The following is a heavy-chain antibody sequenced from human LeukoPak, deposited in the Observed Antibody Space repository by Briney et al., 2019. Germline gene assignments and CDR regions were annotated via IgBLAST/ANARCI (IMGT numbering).Heavy chain of an antibody. J-gene: IGHJ4*02. D-gene: IGHD6-19*01. Sequence: SETLSLTCTVSGGSISSSTYYWGWLRQPPGKGLEWIGSIYYSGSTYSNPSLKSRVTISVDTSKNQFSLKLTSVTAADTAVYSCARQKGGVAGLKYYFDYWGQGTLVTVSS. CDR2: IYYSGST. CDR1: GGSISSSTYY. V-gene: IGHV4-39*01. CDR3: ARQKGGVAGLKYYFDY.